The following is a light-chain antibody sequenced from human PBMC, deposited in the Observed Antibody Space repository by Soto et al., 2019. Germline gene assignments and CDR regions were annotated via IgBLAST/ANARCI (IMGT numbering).Light chain of an antibody. CDR3: NSYTSSSTLYV. J-gene: IGLJ1*01. V-gene: IGLV2-14*01. Sequence: QSALTQPASMSGSPGQSITISCTGTSSDIGTYNYVSWYQQHPGKAPKLMLYEVSNRPSGVSNRFFGSKSGNTASPTISGLQAEDEADYFCNSYTSSSTLYVFGTGTKLTVL. CDR2: EVS. CDR1: SSDIGTYNY.